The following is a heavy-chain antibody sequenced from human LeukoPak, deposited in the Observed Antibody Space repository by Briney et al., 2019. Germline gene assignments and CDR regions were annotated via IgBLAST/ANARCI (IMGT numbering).Heavy chain of an antibody. CDR1: GFTFSSYA. V-gene: IGHV3-23*01. CDR3: AKDRRGATIENFDY. D-gene: IGHD5-12*01. Sequence: PGGSLRLSCAASGFTFSSYAMSWVRQAPGKGLEWVSAISGSGGRTYYADSVKGRLTISRDNSKNTLYLQMNSLRAEETAVYYCAKDRRGATIENFDYWGQGTLVTVSS. J-gene: IGHJ4*02. CDR2: ISGSGGRT.